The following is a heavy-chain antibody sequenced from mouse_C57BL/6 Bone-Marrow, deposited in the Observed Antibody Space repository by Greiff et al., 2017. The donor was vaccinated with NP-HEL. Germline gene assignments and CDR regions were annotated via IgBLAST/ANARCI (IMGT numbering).Heavy chain of an antibody. Sequence: QVQLKQPGAELVKPGASVKLSCKASGYTFTSYWMHWVKQRPGRGLEWIGRIDPNSGGTKYNEKFKSKATLTVDKPSSTAYMQLSSLTSEDSAVYDCARDTTAPFDYWGQGTTLTVSS. CDR1: GYTFTSYW. D-gene: IGHD1-2*01. CDR2: IDPNSGGT. J-gene: IGHJ2*01. CDR3: ARDTTAPFDY. V-gene: IGHV1-72*01.